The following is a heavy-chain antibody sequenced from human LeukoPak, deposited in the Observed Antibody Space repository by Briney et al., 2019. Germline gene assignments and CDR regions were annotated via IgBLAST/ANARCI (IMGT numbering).Heavy chain of an antibody. Sequence: GGSLRLSCAVSGFTFSSYAISWVRQAPGKGLEWVSAIIDTVATTYDADSVKGRFTISRDNSRSTLYLQMNSLRAEDTALYYCAKDTSIGRYCTNGVCSPFDYWGQGTLVTVSS. J-gene: IGHJ4*02. CDR2: IIDTVATT. D-gene: IGHD2-8*01. CDR3: AKDTSIGRYCTNGVCSPFDY. V-gene: IGHV3-23*01. CDR1: GFTFSSYA.